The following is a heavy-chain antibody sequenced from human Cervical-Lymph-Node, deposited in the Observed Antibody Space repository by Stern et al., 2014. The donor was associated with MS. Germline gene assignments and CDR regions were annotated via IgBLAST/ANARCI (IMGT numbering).Heavy chain of an antibody. V-gene: IGHV5-51*03. CDR1: GYTFTNNW. CDR2: IYPDDSDI. D-gene: IGHD1-1*01. J-gene: IGHJ6*02. CDR3: ARPLPRRKWDDPNYGMDV. Sequence: EVQLVESGAEVKKPGESLKISCKGSGYTFTNNWIAWVRQMPGKGLEWMGIIYPDDSDIRYSPSLQGQVTISADKSISNAYLHWSSLKAADSAVYYCARPLPRRKWDDPNYGMDVWGQGTTVTVSS.